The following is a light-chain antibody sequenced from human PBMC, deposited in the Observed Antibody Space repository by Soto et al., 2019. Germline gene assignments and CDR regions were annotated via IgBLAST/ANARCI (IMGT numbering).Light chain of an antibody. CDR1: HEVASYNR. Sequence: QSALTQPPSVSGSPGQSVTISCTGTHEVASYNRVSWYQQTPGTSPRLLVYDVTKRASGISDRFSGSKSGNTASLTISGLQAEDEGDYYCGLYTRAETVVLGGGTKLTVL. CDR2: DVT. J-gene: IGLJ2*01. CDR3: GLYTRAETVV. V-gene: IGLV2-18*01.